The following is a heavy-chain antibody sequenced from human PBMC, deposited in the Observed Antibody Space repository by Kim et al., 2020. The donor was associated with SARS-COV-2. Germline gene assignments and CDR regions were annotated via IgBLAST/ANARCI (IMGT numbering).Heavy chain of an antibody. V-gene: IGHV4-39*01. Sequence: SETLSLTCTVSGGSISSSNYYWGWIRQPPGKGLEWIGSIFYSGSTYYNPSLKSRVTISVDTSRNQLSLKLSSVTAADTAVYYCARHFRRFQGFGDLLGLPDYWGQGTLVTVSS. CDR1: GGSISSSNYY. CDR2: IFYSGST. CDR3: ARHFRRFQGFGDLLGLPDY. D-gene: IGHD3-10*01. J-gene: IGHJ4*02.